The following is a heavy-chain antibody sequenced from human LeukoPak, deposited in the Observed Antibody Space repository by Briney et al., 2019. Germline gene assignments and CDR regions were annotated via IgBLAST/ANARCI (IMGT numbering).Heavy chain of an antibody. CDR1: GGSFSGYY. CDR2: INHSGST. V-gene: IGHV4-34*01. CDR3: ARGRYDRRVAY. J-gene: IGHJ4*02. Sequence: PSETLSLTCAVYGGSFSGYYWSWLRQPPGKGLEWIGEINHSGSTNYNPSLKSRVTISVDTSKNQFSLKLSSVTAADTAVYYCARGRYDRRVAYWGQGTLVTVSS. D-gene: IGHD1-14*01.